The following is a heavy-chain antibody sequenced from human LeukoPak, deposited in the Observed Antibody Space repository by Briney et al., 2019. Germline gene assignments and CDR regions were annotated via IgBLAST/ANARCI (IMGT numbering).Heavy chain of an antibody. V-gene: IGHV3-7*01. CDR1: GFTVSRTW. Sequence: RGSLSLSCAVSGFTVSRTWMAWVRQAPGKGLEWVANINQDASTRQYVDSVKGRFTISRDNAKNSLDLQMNSLRVEDTAVYYCARHQSVGLDYMGQG. J-gene: IGHJ4*02. D-gene: IGHD1-26*01. CDR2: INQDASTR. CDR3: ARHQSVGLDY.